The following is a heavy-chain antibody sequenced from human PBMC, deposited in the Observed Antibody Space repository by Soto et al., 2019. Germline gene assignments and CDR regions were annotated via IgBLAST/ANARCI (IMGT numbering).Heavy chain of an antibody. CDR3: ARSYYYDCSGYYYLNGRPYYYYGMDV. CDR2: ISYDGSNK. CDR1: GFTFSSYG. Sequence: GGSLRLSCAASGFTFSSYGMHWVRQAPGKGLEWVAVISYDGSNKYYADSVKGRFTISRDNSKNTLYLQMNSLRAEDTAVYYCARSYYYDCSGYYYLNGRPYYYYGMDVWGQGTTVTVSS. V-gene: IGHV3-30*03. J-gene: IGHJ6*02. D-gene: IGHD3-22*01.